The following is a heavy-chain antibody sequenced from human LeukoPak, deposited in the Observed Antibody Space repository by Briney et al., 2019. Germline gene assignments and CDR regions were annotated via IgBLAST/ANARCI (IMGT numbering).Heavy chain of an antibody. CDR1: GYTLTELS. CDR2: FDPEDGET. D-gene: IGHD6-13*01. Sequence: ASVKVSCKVSGYTLTELSMHWVRHAPGKGLEWMGGFDPEDGETIYAQKFQGRVTMTEDTSTDTAYMELSSLRSEDTAVYYCAATRIAAPDYYYGMDVWGQGTTVTVSS. J-gene: IGHJ6*02. V-gene: IGHV1-24*01. CDR3: AATRIAAPDYYYGMDV.